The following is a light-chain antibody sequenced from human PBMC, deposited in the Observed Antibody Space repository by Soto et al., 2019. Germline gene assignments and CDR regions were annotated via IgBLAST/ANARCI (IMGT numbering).Light chain of an antibody. J-gene: IGLJ1*01. CDR2: EVS. Sequence: QAALNHPASVSASPGQSITISCTGTSSDVGSYNLVSWYQQHPGKAPKLMIYEVSKRPSGVSNRFSGSKSGNTASLTISGLQAEDEADYYCCSYAGSSTYVFGTGTKVTVL. CDR1: SSDVGSYNL. CDR3: CSYAGSSTYV. V-gene: IGLV2-23*02.